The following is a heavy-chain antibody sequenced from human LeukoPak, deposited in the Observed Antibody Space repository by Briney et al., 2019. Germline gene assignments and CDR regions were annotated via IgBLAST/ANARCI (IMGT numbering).Heavy chain of an antibody. V-gene: IGHV1-2*02. Sequence: ASVKVSCKASGYTFTGYYMHWVRLASGQGLEWMGWINPNSGGTNYAQKFQGRVTMTRDTSISTAYMELSRLRSDDTAVYYCARGKYYDSSGSFDYWGQGTLVTVSS. CDR3: ARGKYYDSSGSFDY. D-gene: IGHD3-22*01. CDR2: INPNSGGT. CDR1: GYTFTGYY. J-gene: IGHJ4*02.